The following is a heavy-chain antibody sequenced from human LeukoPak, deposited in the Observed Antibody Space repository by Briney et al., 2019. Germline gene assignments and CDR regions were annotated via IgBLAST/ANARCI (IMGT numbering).Heavy chain of an antibody. V-gene: IGHV3-30-3*01. Sequence: GRSLRLSCAASGFTFSSYAMHWVRQAPGKGLEWVAVISYDGSNKYYADSVKGRFTISRDNSKNTLYLQMNSLRTEDTAVYYCASPIDCSSTSCYPHWGQGTLVTVSS. D-gene: IGHD2-2*01. J-gene: IGHJ4*02. CDR1: GFTFSSYA. CDR2: ISYDGSNK. CDR3: ASPIDCSSTSCYPH.